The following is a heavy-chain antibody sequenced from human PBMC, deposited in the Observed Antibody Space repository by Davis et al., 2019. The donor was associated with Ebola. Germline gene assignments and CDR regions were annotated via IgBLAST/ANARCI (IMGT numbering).Heavy chain of an antibody. J-gene: IGHJ4*02. D-gene: IGHD3-16*02. CDR2: IYHSGST. CDR3: ARETMITFGGVIVISHYFDY. CDR1: GFSISSGYY. V-gene: IGHV4-38-2*02. Sequence: MPSETLSLTCTVSGFSISSGYYWGWIRQPPGKGLEWIGSIYHSGSTYYNPSLKSRVTISVDTSKNQFSLKLSSVTAADTAVYYCARETMITFGGVIVISHYFDYWGQGTLVTVSS.